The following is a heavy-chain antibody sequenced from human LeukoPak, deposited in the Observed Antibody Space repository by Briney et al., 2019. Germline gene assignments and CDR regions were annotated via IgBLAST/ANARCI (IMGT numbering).Heavy chain of an antibody. CDR3: ARHEGHSGYDPYYFDY. J-gene: IGHJ4*02. CDR1: GGSISSTIYY. V-gene: IGHV4-39*01. D-gene: IGHD5-12*01. CDR2: IYYRGSS. Sequence: SETLSLTCTVSGGSISSTIYYWGWIRQPPGKGLEWIGSIYYRGSSYYNPSLKSRVTISVDTSKNQFSLNLSSVTAADSAVYYCARHEGHSGYDPYYFDYWGQGTLVTVSS.